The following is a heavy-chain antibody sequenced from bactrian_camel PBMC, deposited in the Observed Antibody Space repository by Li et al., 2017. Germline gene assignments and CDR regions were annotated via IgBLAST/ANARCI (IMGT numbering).Heavy chain of an antibody. CDR2: ISSGGVT. D-gene: IGHD2*01. V-gene: IGHV3S53*01. J-gene: IGHJ6*01. Sequence: HVQLVESGGGSVQAGGSLRLSCAASGNIISQYCMAWFRQVPGKGREGVAHISSGGVTTYADSVKGRFTISKDNAKNTVYLQMNGLQSEDTAVYYCAARGPYCYTKLSIRDFTYWGQGTQVTVS. CDR3: AARGPYCYTKLSIRDFTY. CDR1: GNIISQYC.